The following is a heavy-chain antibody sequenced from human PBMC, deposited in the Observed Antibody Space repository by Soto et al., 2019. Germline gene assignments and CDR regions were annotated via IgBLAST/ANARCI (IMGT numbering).Heavy chain of an antibody. Sequence: GGSLRLSCAASGFTFSSYAMHWVRQAPGKGLEWVAVISYDGSNKYYADSVKGRFTISRDNSKNTLYPQMNSLRAEDTAVYYCASSPYDYVWGSYRPDPYFDYWGQGTLVTVSS. CDR3: ASSPYDYVWGSYRPDPYFDY. CDR2: ISYDGSNK. D-gene: IGHD3-16*02. CDR1: GFTFSSYA. V-gene: IGHV3-30-3*01. J-gene: IGHJ4*02.